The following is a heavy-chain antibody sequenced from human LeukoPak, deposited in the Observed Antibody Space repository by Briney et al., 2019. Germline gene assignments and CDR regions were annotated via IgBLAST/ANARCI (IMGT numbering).Heavy chain of an antibody. CDR2: ISYSGSA. J-gene: IGHJ4*02. V-gene: IGHV4-59*01. D-gene: IGHD5-18*01. CDR1: GGSISSYY. CDR3: ARGSSGYSYG. Sequence: SETLSLTCTVSGGSISSYYWSWIRQPPGKGLEWIGYISYSGSANYNPSLKSRVTISVDTSKNQFSLKLSSVTAADTAVYYCARGSSGYSYGWGQGTLVTVSS.